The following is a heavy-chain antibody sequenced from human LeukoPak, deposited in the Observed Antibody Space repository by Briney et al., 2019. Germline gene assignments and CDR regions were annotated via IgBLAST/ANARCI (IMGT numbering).Heavy chain of an antibody. CDR2: INHSGST. J-gene: IGHJ4*02. CDR1: GGSFSVYY. Sequence: SETLSLTCAVYGGSFSVYYWSWIRQPPGKGLEWIGEINHSGSTNYNPSLKSRVTISVDTSKNQFSLKLSSVTAADTAVYYCARKEGGITMVRGVVGSWGQGTLVTVSS. V-gene: IGHV4-34*01. CDR3: ARKEGGITMVRGVVGS. D-gene: IGHD3-10*01.